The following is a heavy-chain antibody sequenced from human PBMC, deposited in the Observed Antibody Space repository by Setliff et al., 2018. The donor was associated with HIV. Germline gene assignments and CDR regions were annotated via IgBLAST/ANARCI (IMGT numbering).Heavy chain of an antibody. Sequence: ASVKVSCKASGYTFTSYAMHWVRQAPGQRLEWMGWINAGNGNTKYSQKFQGRVTITRDTSASTAYMELSSLRPKDQAVFYCARDLPIISFGTRGYFDYWGQGTLVTVSS. CDR1: GYTFTSYA. D-gene: IGHD6-13*01. CDR3: ARDLPIISFGTRGYFDY. V-gene: IGHV1-3*01. J-gene: IGHJ4*02. CDR2: INAGNGNT.